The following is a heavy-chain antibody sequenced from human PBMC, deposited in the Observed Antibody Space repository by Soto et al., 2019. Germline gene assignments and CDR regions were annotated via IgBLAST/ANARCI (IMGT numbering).Heavy chain of an antibody. CDR1: RVAFSKFI. V-gene: IGHV1-69*01. CDR2: IIPIFGTA. Sequence: QAQLEQSGGEVKKPGSSVKVSCKASRVAFSKFIVTWVRQAPGLGLEWVGGIIPIFGTANYAQKFQGRVTITADESTSTSYMEVNNLRSEDTAVYYCGKVRYSSQMCYYYGMDVWGQGTTVTVSS. J-gene: IGHJ6*02. D-gene: IGHD6-19*01. CDR3: GKVRYSSQMCYYYGMDV.